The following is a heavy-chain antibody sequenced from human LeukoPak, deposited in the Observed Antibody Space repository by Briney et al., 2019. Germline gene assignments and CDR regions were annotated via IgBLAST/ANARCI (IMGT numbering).Heavy chain of an antibody. J-gene: IGHJ4*02. Sequence: PSETLSLTCTVSGGSISSSSYYWGWIRQPPGKGLEWIGGIYYSGSTYYNPSLKSRVTISVDTSKNQFSLKLSSVTAADTAVYYCARQDVVVAAATPDVFDYWGQGTLVTVSS. CDR3: ARQDVVVAAATPDVFDY. CDR1: GGSISSSSYY. D-gene: IGHD2-15*01. CDR2: IYYSGST. V-gene: IGHV4-39*01.